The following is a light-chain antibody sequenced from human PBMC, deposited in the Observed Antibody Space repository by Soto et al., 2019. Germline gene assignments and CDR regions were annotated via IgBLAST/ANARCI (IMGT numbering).Light chain of an antibody. Sequence: IVFTQSPATLSLSPGKRSTLSCRASQSVSSYLAWYQQKPGQAPSHLIYAAYTWAASIPARFSGRGAGNYFALSISWLGPEDFAFYRWQRSSNSRTLGGG. J-gene: IGKJ4*01. V-gene: IGKV3-11*01. CDR1: QSVSSY. CDR3: QRSSNSRT. CDR2: AAY.